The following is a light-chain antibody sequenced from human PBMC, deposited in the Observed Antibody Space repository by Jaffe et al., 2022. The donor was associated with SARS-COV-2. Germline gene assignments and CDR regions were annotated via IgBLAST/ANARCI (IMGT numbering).Light chain of an antibody. CDR1: SSDVGGYNY. V-gene: IGLV2-14*01. CDR3: SSYTSSSTYV. Sequence: QSALTQPASVSGSPGQSITISCTGTSSDVGGYNYVSWYQQHPGKAPKLMIYDVSSRPSGVSDRFSGSKSGNTASLTISGLQAEDEADYYCSSYTSSSTYVFGIGTKVTVL. J-gene: IGLJ1*01. CDR2: DVS.